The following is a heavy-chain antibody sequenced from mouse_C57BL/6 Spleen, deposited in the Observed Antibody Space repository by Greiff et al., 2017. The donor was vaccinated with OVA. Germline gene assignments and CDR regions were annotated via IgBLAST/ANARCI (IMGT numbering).Heavy chain of an antibody. D-gene: IGHD1-1*01. CDR3: ARPITTVDYCDV. CDR2: INPNNGGT. Sequence: VQLQQSGPELVKPGASVKISCKASGYTFTDYYMNWVKQSHGKSLEWIGDINPNNGGTSYNQKFKGKATLTVDKSSSTAYMELRSLTSEDSAVYYCARPITTVDYCDVWGTGTTVTVSS. V-gene: IGHV1-26*01. J-gene: IGHJ1*03. CDR1: GYTFTDYY.